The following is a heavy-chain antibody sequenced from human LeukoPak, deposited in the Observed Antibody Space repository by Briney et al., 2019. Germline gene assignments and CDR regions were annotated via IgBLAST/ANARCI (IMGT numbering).Heavy chain of an antibody. CDR2: IYYGGST. CDR3: ARSDYYDSSGYY. Sequence: KPSETLSLTCTVAGGSISSYYWSWIRQPPGQGLEWIGYIYYGGSTNNNPSLKSRVTISVDSSKNQFSLTLSSMAAADTAVYYCARSDYYDSSGYYWGQGTLVSVSS. J-gene: IGHJ4*02. D-gene: IGHD3-22*01. V-gene: IGHV4-59*01. CDR1: GGSISSYY.